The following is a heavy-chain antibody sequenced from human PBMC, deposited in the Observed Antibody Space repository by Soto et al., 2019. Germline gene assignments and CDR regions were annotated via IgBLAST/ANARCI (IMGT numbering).Heavy chain of an antibody. CDR1: GFTFSSYA. V-gene: IGHV3-23*01. D-gene: IGHD6-13*01. Sequence: EVQLLESGGGLVQPGGSLRLSCAASGFTFSSYAMSWVRQAPGKGLEWVSAISGSGGSTYYADSVKGRFTISRDNSKNTLYLQMNSLRAEDTAVYYCAKVGIAAAGKSFRTQAADYFDYWGQGTLVTVSS. CDR2: ISGSGGST. J-gene: IGHJ4*02. CDR3: AKVGIAAAGKSFRTQAADYFDY.